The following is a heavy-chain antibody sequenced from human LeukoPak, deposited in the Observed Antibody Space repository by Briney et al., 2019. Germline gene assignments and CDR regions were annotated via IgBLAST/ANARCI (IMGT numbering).Heavy chain of an antibody. J-gene: IGHJ3*02. CDR1: GFTFSTYS. V-gene: IGHV3-48*01. Sequence: GGSLRLSCAASGFTFSTYSMNWVRQAPGKGLEWVSYISSSSNTIYYADSVKGRFTISRDNAKNSLFLQMSSLRAEDTAVYYCAREGAFDIWGQGTMVTVSS. CDR3: AREGAFDI. CDR2: ISSSSNTI.